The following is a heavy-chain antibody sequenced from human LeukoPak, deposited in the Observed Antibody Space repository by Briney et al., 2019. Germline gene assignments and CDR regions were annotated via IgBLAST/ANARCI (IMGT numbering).Heavy chain of an antibody. J-gene: IGHJ4*02. CDR3: AIFLWFGELSNYFDY. Sequence: GESLKISCKGSGYSFTSYWIGWVRQMPGKGLEWMGIIYPGDSDTRYSPSFQGQVPISADKSIRTAYPQWSSLKASDTAMYYCAIFLWFGELSNYFDYWGQGTLVTVSS. CDR2: IYPGDSDT. D-gene: IGHD3-10*01. CDR1: GYSFTSYW. V-gene: IGHV5-51*01.